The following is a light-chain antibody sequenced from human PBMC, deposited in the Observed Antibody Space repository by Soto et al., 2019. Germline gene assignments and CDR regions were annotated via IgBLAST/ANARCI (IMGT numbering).Light chain of an antibody. CDR2: GAS. CDR1: QSVYNNY. V-gene: IGKV3-20*01. J-gene: IGKJ2*01. CDR3: QQYGLPPHS. Sequence: IVLTQSPGTLSLSPGERATLSCRASQSVYNNYLAWYQQKPGQTHRLLVNGASNRATGIPDRFSGGGSGTDFTLTISSLEPEDFAVYYCQQYGLPPHSFGQGTRVEIK.